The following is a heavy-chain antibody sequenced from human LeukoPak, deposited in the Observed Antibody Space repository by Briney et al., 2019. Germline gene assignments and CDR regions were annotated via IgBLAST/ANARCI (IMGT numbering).Heavy chain of an antibody. CDR2: INSGGTT. V-gene: IGHV3-53*01. Sequence: PGGSLRLSCAASGFTVSGHYWSWVRQAPGKGLEWVSQINSGGTTYYADSVKGRFTISRGNSKNTLYLQMNSLRAEDTAVYHCARNKGVYGSGSYDIWGPGTLVTVSS. CDR1: GFTVSGHY. D-gene: IGHD3-10*01. CDR3: ARNKGVYGSGSYDI. J-gene: IGHJ4*02.